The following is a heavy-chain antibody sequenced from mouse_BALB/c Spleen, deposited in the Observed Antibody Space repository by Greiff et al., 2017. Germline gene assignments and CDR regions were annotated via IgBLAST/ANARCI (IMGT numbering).Heavy chain of an antibody. Sequence: QVQLQHPGAELVRPGASVKLSCKASGYTFTSYWINWVKQRPGQGLEWIGNIYPSDSYTNYNQKFKDKATLTVDKSSSTAYMQLSSPTSEDSAVYYCTRDYGSSYDDYWGQGTTLTVSS. CDR3: TRDYGSSYDDY. D-gene: IGHD1-1*01. V-gene: IGHV1-69*02. J-gene: IGHJ2*01. CDR2: IYPSDSYT. CDR1: GYTFTSYW.